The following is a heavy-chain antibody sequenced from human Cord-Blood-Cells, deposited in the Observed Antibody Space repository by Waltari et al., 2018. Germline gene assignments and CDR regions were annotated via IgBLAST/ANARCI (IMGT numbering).Heavy chain of an antibody. Sequence: QVQLQESSPGLVKPSGTLSLTCTVSGGSTSSYCWCWIRQPAGKGLEWIGRIYTDGSTNYTPSRKSRVTMSVDTTKNQFSLKLSSVTAADTAVYDCARGGTSIAARPFDYWGQGTLVTVSS. CDR3: ARGGTSIAARPFDY. CDR1: GGSTSSYC. D-gene: IGHD6-6*01. J-gene: IGHJ4*02. V-gene: IGHV4-4*07. CDR2: IYTDGST.